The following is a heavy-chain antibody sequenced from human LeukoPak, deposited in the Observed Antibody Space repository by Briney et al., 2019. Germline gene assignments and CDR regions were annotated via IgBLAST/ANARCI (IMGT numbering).Heavy chain of an antibody. CDR3: ARDSYGSGSYYRIDY. J-gene: IGHJ4*02. V-gene: IGHV3-48*04. Sequence: GGSLRLSCAASGFTFSSFSMNWVRQAPGKGLEWVSYISSSSSTIYYADSVKGRFTISRDNAKNSLYLQMNSLRAEDTAVYYCARDSYGSGSYYRIDYWGQGTLVTVSS. CDR2: ISSSSSTI. D-gene: IGHD3-10*01. CDR1: GFTFSSFS.